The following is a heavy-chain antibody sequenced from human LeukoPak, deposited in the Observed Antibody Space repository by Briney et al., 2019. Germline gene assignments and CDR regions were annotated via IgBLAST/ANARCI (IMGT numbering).Heavy chain of an antibody. D-gene: IGHD3-10*01. CDR2: IYHSGSI. J-gene: IGHJ4*02. CDR3: ARGRGSLTY. Sequence: SETLSLTCTVSGDSLGSGMYYWGWIRQAPGKGLTWIGSIYHSGSIFYNASFESRVAMSVDPSNNQFSLRLTSVTAADTAVYYCARGRGSLTYWGQGTLATVSS. CDR1: GDSLGSGMYY. V-gene: IGHV4-39*01.